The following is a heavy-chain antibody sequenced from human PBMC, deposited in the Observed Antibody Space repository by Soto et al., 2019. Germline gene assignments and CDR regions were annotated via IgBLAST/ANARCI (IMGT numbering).Heavy chain of an antibody. CDR2: IIPIFGTA. Sequence: QVQLVQSGAEVKKPGSSVKVSCKASGGTFSSYAISWVRQAPGHGLEWMGGIIPIFGTAHYAQKFQGRVTITADESTSTAYMELSRGRSEDTAVYYCARDTGIAAAGTGYYGMDVGGQGTTVTVSS. CDR1: GGTFSSYA. CDR3: ARDTGIAAAGTGYYGMDV. J-gene: IGHJ6*02. V-gene: IGHV1-69*01. D-gene: IGHD6-13*01.